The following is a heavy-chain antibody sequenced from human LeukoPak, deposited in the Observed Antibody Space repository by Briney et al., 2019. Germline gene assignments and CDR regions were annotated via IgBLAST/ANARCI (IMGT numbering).Heavy chain of an antibody. Sequence: GSLRLPCAASGFTFSSYCIHWGRQAPGQGLEWVAFFRYDGSNKYYADSVKGRFTISRDNSKNTLYLQMNSLRAEDTAVYYCAKVSEIVVVTATAFDYWGQGTLVTVSS. CDR1: GFTFSSYC. D-gene: IGHD2-21*02. CDR3: AKVSEIVVVTATAFDY. J-gene: IGHJ4*02. V-gene: IGHV3-30*02. CDR2: FRYDGSNK.